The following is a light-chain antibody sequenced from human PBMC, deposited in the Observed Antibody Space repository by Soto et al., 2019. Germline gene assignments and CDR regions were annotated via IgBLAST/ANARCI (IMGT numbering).Light chain of an antibody. CDR2: DAS. J-gene: IGKJ2*01. CDR1: QSVSSY. CDR3: QQRSNWPQYT. V-gene: IGKV3-11*01. Sequence: EIVLTQSPATLSLSPGGRATLSCRASQSVSSYLAWYQQKPGQAPRLLIYDASNRATGIPARFSGSGSGTDFTLTISSLEPEDFAVYYCQQRSNWPQYTFGQGTKLEIK.